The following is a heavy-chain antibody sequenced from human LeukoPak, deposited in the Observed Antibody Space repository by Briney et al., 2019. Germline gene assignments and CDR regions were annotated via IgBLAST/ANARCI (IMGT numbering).Heavy chain of an antibody. CDR3: ARKGIGELEDY. CDR2: IIPIFGTA. CDR1: GGTSSSYA. Sequence: SVKVSCKASGGTSSSYAISWVRQAPGQGLEWMGGIIPIFGTANYAQKLQGRVTMTTDTSTSTAYMELRSLRSDDTAVYYCARKGIGELEDYWGQGTLVTVSS. J-gene: IGHJ4*02. V-gene: IGHV1-69*05. D-gene: IGHD3-10*01.